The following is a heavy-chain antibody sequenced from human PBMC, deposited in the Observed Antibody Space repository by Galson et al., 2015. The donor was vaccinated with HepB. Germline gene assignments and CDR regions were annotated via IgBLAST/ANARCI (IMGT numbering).Heavy chain of an antibody. D-gene: IGHD3-3*01. V-gene: IGHV3-33*01. CDR2: IWYDGSNK. CDR3: ARDKEYYDFWSGYYRWTPLDP. J-gene: IGHJ5*02. Sequence: SLRLSCAASGFTFSSYGMHWVRQAPGKGLEWVAVIWYDGSNKYYADSVKGRFTISRDNSKNTLYLQMNSLRAEDTAVYYCARDKEYYDFWSGYYRWTPLDPWGQGTLVTVSS. CDR1: GFTFSSYG.